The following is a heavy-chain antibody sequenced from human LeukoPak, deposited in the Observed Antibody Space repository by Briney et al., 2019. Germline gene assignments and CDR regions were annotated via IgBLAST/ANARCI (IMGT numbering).Heavy chain of an antibody. V-gene: IGHV3-33*01. CDR3: ARDDFYYYYMDV. CDR2: IWYDGSNK. J-gene: IGHJ6*03. D-gene: IGHD2-21*02. CDR1: GFTFSSYG. Sequence: GRSLRLSCAASGFTFSSYGMHWVRQAPGKGLEWVAVIWYDGSNKYYVDSVKGRFTISRDNSKNTLYLQMNSLRAEGTAVYYCARDDFYYYYMDVWGKGTTVTVSS.